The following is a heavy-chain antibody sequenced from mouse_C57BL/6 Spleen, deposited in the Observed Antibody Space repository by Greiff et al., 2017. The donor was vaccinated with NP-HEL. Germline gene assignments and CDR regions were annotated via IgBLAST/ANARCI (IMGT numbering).Heavy chain of an antibody. J-gene: IGHJ3*01. CDR2: INPNNGGT. CDR1: GYTFTDYN. CDR3: ARKSYYGSSYGFAY. Sequence: VQLQQSGPELVKPGASVKIPCKASGYTFTDYNMDWVKQSHGKSLEWIGDINPNNGGTIYNQKFKGKATLTVDKSSRTAYMELRSLTSEDTAVYYCARKSYYGSSYGFAYWGQGTLVTVSA. V-gene: IGHV1-18*01. D-gene: IGHD1-1*01.